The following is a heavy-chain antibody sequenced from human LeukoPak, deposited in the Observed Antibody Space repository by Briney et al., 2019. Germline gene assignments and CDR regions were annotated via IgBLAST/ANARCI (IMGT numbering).Heavy chain of an antibody. J-gene: IGHJ4*02. CDR3: AKSSPILRYFDWLAGMDY. CDR1: GFTFRSYG. CDR2: ISFDGSDK. Sequence: GGSLRLSCAASGFTFRSYGMHWVRQAPGKGRERAAVISFDGSDKYFADPVKGRFTISRDNSKNTLYLQMNSLRAEDTAVYYCAKSSPILRYFDWLAGMDYWGQGTLVTVSS. V-gene: IGHV3-30*18. D-gene: IGHD3-9*01.